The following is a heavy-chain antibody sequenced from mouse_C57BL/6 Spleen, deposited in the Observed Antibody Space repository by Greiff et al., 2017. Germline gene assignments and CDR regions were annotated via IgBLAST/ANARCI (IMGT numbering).Heavy chain of an antibody. CDR1: GYTFTDYY. D-gene: IGHD2-5*01. J-gene: IGHJ3*01. CDR2: INPNNGGT. CDR3: ARGYSNSWFAY. Sequence: EVQLQQSGPELVKPGASVKISCKASGYTFTDYYMNWVKQSHGKSLEWIGDINPNNGGTSYNQKFKGKATLTVDKSSSTAYMELRSLTSEDSAVYYCARGYSNSWFAYWGQGTLVTVSA. V-gene: IGHV1-26*01.